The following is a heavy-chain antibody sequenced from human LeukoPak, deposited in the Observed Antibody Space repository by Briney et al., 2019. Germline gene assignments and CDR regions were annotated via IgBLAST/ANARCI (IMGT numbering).Heavy chain of an antibody. Sequence: GGSLRLSCAASGFTFSRFGMNWVRQAPGKGLEWVSTITKSGDTTYYVDSVKGRFTISRDNSKNTLYLQMSSLRAEDTAKYYCTKDYCGRFCSAVWGQGTTVTVSS. CDR1: GFTFSRFG. D-gene: IGHD3-3*01. J-gene: IGHJ6*02. V-gene: IGHV3-23*01. CDR3: TKDYCGRFCSAV. CDR2: ITKSGDTT.